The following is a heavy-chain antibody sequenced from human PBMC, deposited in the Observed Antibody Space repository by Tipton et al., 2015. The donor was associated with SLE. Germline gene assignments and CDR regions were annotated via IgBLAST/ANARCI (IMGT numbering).Heavy chain of an antibody. D-gene: IGHD6-13*01. J-gene: IGHJ5*02. CDR3: ARGGTPAAGYNWFDP. CDR1: AGSISSYY. Sequence: LRLSCTVSAGSISSYYWSWIRQPPGKGLEWIGYISYGGGTNYNSSLKSRVTISIDTSKNHFSLKLSSVTAADTAVYYCARGGTPAAGYNWFDPWGQGTLVSVSS. V-gene: IGHV4-59*01. CDR2: ISYGGGT.